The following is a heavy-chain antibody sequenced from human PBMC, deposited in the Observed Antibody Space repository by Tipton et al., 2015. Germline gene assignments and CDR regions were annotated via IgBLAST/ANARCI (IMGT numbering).Heavy chain of an antibody. J-gene: IGHJ4*02. V-gene: IGHV4-38-2*01. Sequence: TLSLTCDVSGYSINNDYYWGWIRQAPGKGLEWIGFVYPGGNTFHNPSLRSRVIISVDTSKNQFSLTVTSVTAADTAVYYCARHRPYSSSGADYFDYWGQGTLVTVSS. CDR1: GYSINNDYY. CDR3: ARHRPYSSSGADYFDY. CDR2: VYPGGNT. D-gene: IGHD6-6*01.